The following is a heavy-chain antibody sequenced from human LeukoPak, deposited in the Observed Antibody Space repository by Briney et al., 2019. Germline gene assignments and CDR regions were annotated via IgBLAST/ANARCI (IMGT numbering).Heavy chain of an antibody. V-gene: IGHV3-48*03. CDR2: ISSSGSTI. Sequence: GGSLRLSCAASGFTFSSYEMNWVRQAPGKGLEWVSYISSSGSTIYYADSVKGRFTISRDNAKNSLYLQMNSLRAEDTAVYYCAATLYGSGSYGDFDYWGQGTLVTVSS. J-gene: IGHJ4*02. D-gene: IGHD3-10*01. CDR1: GFTFSSYE. CDR3: AATLYGSGSYGDFDY.